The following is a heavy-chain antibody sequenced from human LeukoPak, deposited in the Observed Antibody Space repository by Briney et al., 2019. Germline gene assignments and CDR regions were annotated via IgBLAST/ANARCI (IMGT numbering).Heavy chain of an antibody. V-gene: IGHV3-43*02. CDR3: AKEFRIAAAGDY. D-gene: IGHD6-13*01. CDR1: GFTFDAYA. CDR2: ISGDGDST. J-gene: IGHJ4*02. Sequence: GGSLRLSCAASGFTFDAYAMSWVRQVPGKGLEWVSIISGDGDSTYYADSVKGRFTISRDNSQNSLYLQMNSLRTEDTALYYCAKEFRIAAAGDYWGQGTLVTVSS.